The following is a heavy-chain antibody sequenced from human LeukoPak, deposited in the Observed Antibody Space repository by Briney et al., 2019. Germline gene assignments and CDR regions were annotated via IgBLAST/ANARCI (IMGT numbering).Heavy chain of an antibody. CDR3: ARGNLFSMIGRQKTDY. CDR2: MNPNSGNT. V-gene: IGHV1-8*01. D-gene: IGHD3-22*01. Sequence: ASVKVSCKASGYTFTSYDINWVRQAPGQGLEWMGWMNPNSGNTGYAQKFQGRVTMTRNTSISTAYMELSSLRSEDTAVYYCARGNLFSMIGRQKTDYWGQGTLVTVSS. J-gene: IGHJ4*02. CDR1: GYTFTSYD.